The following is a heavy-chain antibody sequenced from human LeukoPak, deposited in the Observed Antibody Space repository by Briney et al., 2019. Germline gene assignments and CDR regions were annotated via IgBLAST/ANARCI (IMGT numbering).Heavy chain of an antibody. CDR1: GGSISSSSYC. CDR3: VGNEASYYYYMDV. V-gene: IGHV4-39*01. D-gene: IGHD4-23*01. CDR2: IYYSGST. Sequence: PSETLSPTCTVSGGSISSSSYCWGWIRQPPGKGLEWIGSIYYSGSTYYNPSLKSRVTISVDTSKNQFSLKLSSVTAADTAVYYCVGNEASYYYYMDVWGKGTTVTVSS. J-gene: IGHJ6*03.